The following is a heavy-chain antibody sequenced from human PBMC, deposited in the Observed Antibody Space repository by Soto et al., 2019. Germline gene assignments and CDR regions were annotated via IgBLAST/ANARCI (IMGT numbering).Heavy chain of an antibody. V-gene: IGHV4-31*03. J-gene: IGHJ3*02. CDR3: ASTGWRYCTNGVCSDAFDI. D-gene: IGHD2-8*01. CDR2: IYYSGST. CDR1: GGSISSGGYY. Sequence: SETLSLTCTVSGGSISSGGYYWSWIRQHPGKGLEWIGYIYYSGSTYYNPSLKSRVTISVDTSKNQFSLKLSSVTAADTAVYYCASTGWRYCTNGVCSDAFDIWGQGTIVTVSS.